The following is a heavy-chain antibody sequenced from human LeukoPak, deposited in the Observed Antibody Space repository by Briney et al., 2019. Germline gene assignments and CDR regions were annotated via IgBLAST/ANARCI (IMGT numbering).Heavy chain of an antibody. V-gene: IGHV1-8*02. J-gene: IGHJ6*02. D-gene: IGHD3-22*01. CDR3: ARGLLVDDSSGSADGPFYGMDV. CDR1: GYTFTGYY. Sequence: ASVKVSCKASGYTFTGYYMHWVRQATGQGLEWMGWMNPNSGNTGYAQKFQGRVTMTRNTSISTAYMELSSLRSEDTAVYYCARGLLVDDSSGSADGPFYGMDVWGQGTTVTVSS. CDR2: MNPNSGNT.